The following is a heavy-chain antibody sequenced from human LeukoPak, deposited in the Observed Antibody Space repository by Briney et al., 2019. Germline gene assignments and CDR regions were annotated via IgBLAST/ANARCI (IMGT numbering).Heavy chain of an antibody. V-gene: IGHV3-21*01. CDR1: GFSFSIYF. Sequence: GGSLRLSCAASGFSFSIYFMNWVRQAPGKGLEWVSSISRTSEYIHYADSVRGRFSISRDNAKNSVYLQMNSLRAEDTAVYFCAGGGDFDYWGQGILVTVSA. J-gene: IGHJ4*02. CDR3: AGGGDFDY. CDR2: ISRTSEYI. D-gene: IGHD3-16*01.